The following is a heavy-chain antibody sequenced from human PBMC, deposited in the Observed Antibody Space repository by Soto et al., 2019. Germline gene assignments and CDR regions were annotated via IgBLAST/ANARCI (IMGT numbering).Heavy chain of an antibody. CDR3: ARDGDPESAFWRGTLGGVRFEP. J-gene: IGHJ5*02. CDR2: IVPLFGTA. D-gene: IGHD3-3*01. CDR1: GGTFGNSA. V-gene: IGHV1-69*12. Sequence: QVQLVQSGAEVKKPGSSVNVSCKTSGGTFGNSAVAWVRQAPGQGLEWMGGIVPLFGTANYAQKFQGRLTITADDSTSTAYMELSSLRSDDTAVYYCARDGDPESAFWRGTLGGVRFEPWGQGSLFTVSS.